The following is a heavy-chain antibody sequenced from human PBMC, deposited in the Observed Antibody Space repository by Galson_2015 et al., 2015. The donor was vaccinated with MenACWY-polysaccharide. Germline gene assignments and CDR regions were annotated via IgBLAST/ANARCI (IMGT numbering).Heavy chain of an antibody. CDR3: AKCSGISCYSGFAFDI. J-gene: IGHJ3*02. D-gene: IGHD2-15*01. CDR2: IHGSDGST. CDR1: GFTFSSYA. V-gene: IGHV3-23*01. Sequence: SLRLSCAASGFTFSSYAMAWVRLAPGKGLEWVSGIHGSDGSTYYADSVRGRFTISRDNSKNMVDLQMNSLGAEDTAIYYCAKCSGISCYSGFAFDIRGRGTMVTVSS.